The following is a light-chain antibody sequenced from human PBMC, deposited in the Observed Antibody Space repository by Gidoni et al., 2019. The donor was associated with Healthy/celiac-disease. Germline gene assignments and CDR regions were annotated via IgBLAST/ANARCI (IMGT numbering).Light chain of an antibody. CDR2: GKN. Sequence: SSELTQDLAVSVALGQTVRITCRGDSLRSYYASWYQQKTGQAPVLVIYGKNNRPSGIPDRFSGSSSGNTASLTITGAQAEDEADYYCNSRDSSGNHLVFGGGTKLTVL. CDR3: NSRDSSGNHLV. V-gene: IGLV3-19*01. J-gene: IGLJ2*01. CDR1: SLRSYY.